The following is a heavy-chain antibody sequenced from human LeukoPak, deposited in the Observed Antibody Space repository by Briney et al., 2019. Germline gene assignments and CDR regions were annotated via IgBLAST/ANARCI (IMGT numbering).Heavy chain of an antibody. CDR3: ARARPSGTAPHY. V-gene: IGHV1-18*01. J-gene: IGHJ4*02. CDR1: GYTFTSYG. D-gene: IGHD1-1*01. Sequence: GASVKVSCKASGYTFTSYGISWVRQAPGQGLEWMGWISAYNGNTNYAQKLQGRVTMTRNTSISTAYMELSSLRSEDTAVYYCARARPSGTAPHYWGQGTLVTVSS. CDR2: ISAYNGNT.